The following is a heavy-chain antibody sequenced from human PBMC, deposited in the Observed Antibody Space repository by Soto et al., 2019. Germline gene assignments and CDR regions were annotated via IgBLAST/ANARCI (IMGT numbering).Heavy chain of an antibody. CDR2: IFHDGTA. J-gene: IGHJ4*02. CDR1: GVSISSGNW. V-gene: IGHV4-4*02. Sequence: SETLSLTCAVSGVSISSGNWWTWVRQTPQRGLEYIGEIFHDGTANYYPSFERRVAISVDTSKNQISLKLTSVTAADTAIYFCARLVYDTRLNYMSFENWGQGTLVTVSS. CDR3: ARLVYDTRLNYMSFEN. D-gene: IGHD3-10*01.